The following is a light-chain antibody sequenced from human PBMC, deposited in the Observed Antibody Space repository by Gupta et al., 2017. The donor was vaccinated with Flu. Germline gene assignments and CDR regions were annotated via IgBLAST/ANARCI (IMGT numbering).Light chain of an antibody. Sequence: SALPQPASASGSPGPSITISCTGTSSDVGSYNLVSWYQQHPGKAPKLMIYEGSKRPAGVANRFSGSKSGNTASLTISGLQAEDEADYYCCSYAGSSTWVFGGGTKLTVL. CDR3: CSYAGSSTWV. J-gene: IGLJ3*02. V-gene: IGLV2-23*01. CDR1: SSDVGSYNL. CDR2: EGS.